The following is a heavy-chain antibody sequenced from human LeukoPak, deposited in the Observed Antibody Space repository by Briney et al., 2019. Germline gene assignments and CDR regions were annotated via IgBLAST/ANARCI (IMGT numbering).Heavy chain of an antibody. CDR3: ARDLEAGTTGLHSTDY. CDR1: GYTFTSYY. J-gene: IGHJ4*02. CDR2: INPSGGST. V-gene: IGHV1-46*01. Sequence: ASVKVSCKASGYTFTSYYMHWVRQAPGQGLEWMGIINPSGGSTSYAQKFQGRVTMTRDTSTSTVYMELRSLRSEDTAMYYCARDLEAGTTGLHSTDYWGQGPLVTVSS. D-gene: IGHD1-14*01.